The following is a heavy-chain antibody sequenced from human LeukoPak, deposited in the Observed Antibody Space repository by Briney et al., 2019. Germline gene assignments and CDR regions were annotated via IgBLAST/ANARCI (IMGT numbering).Heavy chain of an antibody. J-gene: IGHJ4*02. CDR3: ARDVYVWGSYRHPGYFDY. CDR1: GYTLTELS. CDR2: FDPEDGET. Sequence: ASVKVSCKVSGYTLTELSMHWVRQAPGKGLEWMGGFDPEDGETIYAQKFQGRVTMTEDTSTDTAYMELSSLRSGDTAVYYCARDVYVWGSYRHPGYFDYWGQGTLVTVSS. V-gene: IGHV1-24*01. D-gene: IGHD3-16*02.